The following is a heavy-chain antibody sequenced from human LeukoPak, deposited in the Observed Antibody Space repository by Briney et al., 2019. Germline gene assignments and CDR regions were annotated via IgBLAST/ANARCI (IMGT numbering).Heavy chain of an antibody. CDR3: ARDTYWWELDY. D-gene: IGHD1-26*01. Sequence: GGSLRLSCAASGFTFSSYSMNWVRQAPGKRLEWVSYISSSSTTIYYADSVKGRFTISRDNAKNSLYLQMNSLRAEDTGVYYCARDTYWWELDYWGQGTLVTVSS. CDR2: ISSSSTTI. V-gene: IGHV3-48*01. J-gene: IGHJ4*02. CDR1: GFTFSSYS.